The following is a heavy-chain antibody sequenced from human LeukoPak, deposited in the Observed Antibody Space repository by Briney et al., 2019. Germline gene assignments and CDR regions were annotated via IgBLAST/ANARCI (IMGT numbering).Heavy chain of an antibody. Sequence: PGGSLRLSCAASGFTLTNYAMHWVRQAPGKGLEWVAVLSSDGSSQSYADSVKGRFTISRDNAKNSLYLQMNSLRAEDTAVYYCAKNIIVVVPAIWGQGTMVTVSS. J-gene: IGHJ3*02. V-gene: IGHV3-30-3*02. CDR2: LSSDGSSQ. CDR3: AKNIIVVVPAI. D-gene: IGHD2-2*01. CDR1: GFTLTNYA.